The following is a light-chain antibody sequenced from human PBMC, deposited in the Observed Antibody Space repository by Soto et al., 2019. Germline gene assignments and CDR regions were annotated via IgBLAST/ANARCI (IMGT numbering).Light chain of an antibody. CDR1: QSVSSSY. Sequence: EIVLTQSPGTPFFSPGERATLSCRASQSVSSSYLAWYQQKPGQAPRLLIYGASSRATGIPDRFSGSGSGTEFTLTINSVQSEDLAIYYCQQYNNWWTFGQGTKGDIK. CDR2: GAS. CDR3: QQYNNWWT. J-gene: IGKJ1*01. V-gene: IGKV3-20*01.